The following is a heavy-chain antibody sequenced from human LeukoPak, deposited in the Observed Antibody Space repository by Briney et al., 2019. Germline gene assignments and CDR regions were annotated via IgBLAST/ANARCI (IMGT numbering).Heavy chain of an antibody. CDR3: VRGYFYYMDV. V-gene: IGHV3-48*02. J-gene: IGHJ6*03. Sequence: PGRSLRLSCAASRFTFSSFSMHSVRQAPGTGLEYVAYINNSGNIIDYADSVKGTFTISRDNDKSSVYLEMNSVRDGDTAVYYCVRGYFYYMDVWGKGTTVTVSS. CDR2: INNSGNII. CDR1: RFTFSSFS. D-gene: IGHD3-10*01.